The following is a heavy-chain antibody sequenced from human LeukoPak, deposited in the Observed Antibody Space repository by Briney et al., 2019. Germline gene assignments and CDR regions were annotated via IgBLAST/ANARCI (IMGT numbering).Heavy chain of an antibody. CDR3: ARPGPTTDYFDY. V-gene: IGHV3-21*01. D-gene: IGHD4-17*01. J-gene: IGHJ4*02. Sequence: GGSLRLSCAASGFTFSSYSMNWVRQAPGKGLEWVSSISCSSSYIYYADSVKGRFTISRDNAKNSLYLQMNSLRAEDTAVYYCARPGPTTDYFDYWGQGTLVTVSS. CDR1: GFTFSSYS. CDR2: ISCSSSYI.